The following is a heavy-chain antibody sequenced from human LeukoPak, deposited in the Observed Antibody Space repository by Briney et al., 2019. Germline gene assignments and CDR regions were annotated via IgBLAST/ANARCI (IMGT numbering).Heavy chain of an antibody. V-gene: IGHV4-4*07. D-gene: IGHD5-18*01. CDR2: IYASRSA. CDR3: ARDVDTFFDY. Sequence: SETLSLTCTVSGGSLNHYYWSWIRQPAGKGLEWIGRIYASRSAIYNPSLRGRVTMSVDTSRTQFSLELSSVTAADTAVYYCARDVDTFFDYWGQGTLVTVSS. CDR1: GGSLNHYY. J-gene: IGHJ4*02.